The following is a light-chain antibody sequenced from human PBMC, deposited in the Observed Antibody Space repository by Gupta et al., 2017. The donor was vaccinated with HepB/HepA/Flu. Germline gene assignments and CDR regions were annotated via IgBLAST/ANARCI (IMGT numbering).Light chain of an antibody. CDR2: DVT. CDR3: SSYTTSRTVV. CDR1: SSDVGAYKY. J-gene: IGLJ2*01. V-gene: IGLV2-14*03. Sequence: QSALSQLASVSVPPGQPLPLSCSGTSSDVGAYKYVSWYQHHPGKAPKVMIYDVTNRPSGVSNRFSGSKSGNTASLTISGLKAADEADYYCSSYTTSRTVVFGGGTKLTVL.